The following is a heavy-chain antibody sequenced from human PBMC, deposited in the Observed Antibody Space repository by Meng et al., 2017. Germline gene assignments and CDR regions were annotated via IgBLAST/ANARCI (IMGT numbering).Heavy chain of an antibody. CDR2: IYGDCSP. J-gene: IGHJ4*02. CDR3: ARDLLRNDGSFDY. D-gene: IGHD1-1*01. V-gene: IGHV3-53*01. Sequence: GSSLKISCATSGLTVNTYYMCWVRQAPGKGLEWVSLIYGDCSPNYADSVKGRFTISRDNAKNSLYLQMNSLRAEDTALYYCARDLLRNDGSFDYWGQGTLVTVSS. CDR1: GLTVNTYY.